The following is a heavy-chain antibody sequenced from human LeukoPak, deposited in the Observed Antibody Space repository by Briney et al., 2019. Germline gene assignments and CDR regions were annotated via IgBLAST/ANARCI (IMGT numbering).Heavy chain of an antibody. D-gene: IGHD1-26*01. V-gene: IGHV4-4*07. Sequence: TSETLSLTCTVSGGSISYYYWNWIRQPAGKGLEWIGRIYTSGRTYYNPSLKSRVTMSVDTSKNQFSLKLSSVTAADTAVYYCARGRRGSYFYMDVWGKGTTVTISS. J-gene: IGHJ6*03. CDR3: ARGRRGSYFYMDV. CDR2: IYTSGRT. CDR1: GGSISYYY.